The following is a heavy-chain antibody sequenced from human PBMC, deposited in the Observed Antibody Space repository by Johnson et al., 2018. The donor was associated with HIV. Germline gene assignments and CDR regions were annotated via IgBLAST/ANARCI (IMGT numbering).Heavy chain of an antibody. CDR2: ISWAGGST. D-gene: IGHD6-19*01. Sequence: VQLVESGGVVVQPGGSLRLSCAASGFTFDDYTMHWVRQGPGKGLEWVSLISWAGGSTYYGDSLKGRFTISRDNSKNSLDLQMNSLRSEDTARYCLAKGGLGHTDAFDIWGQGTMVTVSS. CDR3: AKGGLGHTDAFDI. CDR1: GFTFDDYT. V-gene: IGHV3-43*01. J-gene: IGHJ3*02.